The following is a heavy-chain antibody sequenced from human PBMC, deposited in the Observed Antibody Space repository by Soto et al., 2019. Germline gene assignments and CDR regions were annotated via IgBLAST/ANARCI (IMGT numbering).Heavy chain of an antibody. CDR1: GFTFSSYA. CDR3: AKVDGYTYGYPMN. V-gene: IGHV3-23*01. D-gene: IGHD5-18*01. Sequence: PGGSLRLSWAASGFTFSSYAMSWVRQAPWKGLEWVSGISGRGDNTYYADSVKGRFTISRDNSKNTLYLQMNSLRAEDTAVYYCAKVDGYTYGYPMNWGQGTLVTVSS. J-gene: IGHJ4*02. CDR2: ISGRGDNT.